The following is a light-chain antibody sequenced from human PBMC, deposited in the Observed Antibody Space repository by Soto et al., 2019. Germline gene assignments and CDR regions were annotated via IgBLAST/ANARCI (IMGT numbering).Light chain of an antibody. J-gene: IGKJ4*01. CDR2: DGS. CDR1: QDISAW. CDR3: QQAIAFPLS. Sequence: DIQMTQSPSSVSASVGDRVTITCRASQDISAWLAWYQQKSGKAHKLLIYDGSRLQSGVPSRFSASGSGTDFTLTISSLQPEDFATYYCQQAIAFPLSFGGGTAVEMK. V-gene: IGKV1-12*01.